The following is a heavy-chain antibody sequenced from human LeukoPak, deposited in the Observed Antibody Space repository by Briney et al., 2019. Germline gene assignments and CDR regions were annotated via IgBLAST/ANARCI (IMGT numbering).Heavy chain of an antibody. V-gene: IGHV3-23*01. Sequence: PGGSLRLSCAASGFTFSTYAMSWVRQAPGKGLEWVSTISGSGGSTYYADSVKGRFTISRDNSKNTLYLQMNSLRAEDTAVYCCAKARQWELLDFDYWGQGTLVTVSS. CDR2: ISGSGGST. CDR1: GFTFSTYA. J-gene: IGHJ4*02. D-gene: IGHD1-26*01. CDR3: AKARQWELLDFDY.